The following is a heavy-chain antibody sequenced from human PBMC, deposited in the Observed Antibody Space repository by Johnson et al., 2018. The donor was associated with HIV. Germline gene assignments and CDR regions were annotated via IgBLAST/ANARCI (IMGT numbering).Heavy chain of an antibody. Sequence: EVQLVESGGGLVQPGGSLRLSCAASGFTFSCYDVHWVRQATGKGLEWVSPIVTAGDTYYPGSVKGRFTISRDNAKNSLYLQMNSLRAEDTALYYCARRPNRDILTGKGGAFDIWGQGTMVTVSS. CDR1: GFTFSCYD. CDR3: ARRPNRDILTGKGGAFDI. CDR2: IVTAGDT. V-gene: IGHV3-13*01. D-gene: IGHD3-9*01. J-gene: IGHJ3*02.